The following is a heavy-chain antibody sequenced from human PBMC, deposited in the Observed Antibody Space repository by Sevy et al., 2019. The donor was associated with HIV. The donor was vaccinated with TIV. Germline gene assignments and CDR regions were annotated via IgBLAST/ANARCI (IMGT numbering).Heavy chain of an antibody. Sequence: ASVKVSCKASGGIFRSNAISWVRQAPGQGLEWMGGIIAVFGTTNYAQKFQGRVTVSADESRSTAYMELSSLRSEDTAVYYCARDKYYYVSGSFDYWGQGTQVTVFS. CDR2: IIAVFGTT. CDR1: GGIFRSNA. V-gene: IGHV1-69*13. D-gene: IGHD3-10*01. CDR3: ARDKYYYVSGSFDY. J-gene: IGHJ4*01.